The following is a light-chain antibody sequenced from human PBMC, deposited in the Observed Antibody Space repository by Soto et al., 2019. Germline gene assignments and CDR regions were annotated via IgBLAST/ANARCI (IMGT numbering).Light chain of an antibody. Sequence: EIVMTQSPATLSVSPGERVTFSCRASQSVRTNIAWYRHKSGQAPRLLISYASTGASGLPARFSGSGSGTEFTLTINSLQSEDFAVYYCQQYHTWPVTFGGGTKVDIK. CDR1: QSVRTN. J-gene: IGKJ4*01. V-gene: IGKV3-15*01. CDR3: QQYHTWPVT. CDR2: YAS.